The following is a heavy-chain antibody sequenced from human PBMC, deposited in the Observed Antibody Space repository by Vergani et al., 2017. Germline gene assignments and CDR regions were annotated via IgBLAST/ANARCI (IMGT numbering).Heavy chain of an antibody. V-gene: IGHV3-48*01. Sequence: EVQLVESGGGLVQPGGSLRLSCAASGFTFSSYSMNWVRQAPGKGLEWVSYISSSSSTIYYADSVKGRFTISRDNAKNSLYLQMNSLRAEDTAVYYWARDRAKGSSGWYDGYWGQGTLVTVSS. CDR3: ARDRAKGSSGWYDGY. J-gene: IGHJ4*02. D-gene: IGHD6-19*01. CDR2: ISSSSSTI. CDR1: GFTFSSYS.